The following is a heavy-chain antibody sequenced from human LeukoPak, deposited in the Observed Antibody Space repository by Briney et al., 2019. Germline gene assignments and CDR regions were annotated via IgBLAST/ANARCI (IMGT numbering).Heavy chain of an antibody. J-gene: IGHJ4*02. CDR3: ARGRGSGCLFDY. CDR2: IYYSGSTSGST. D-gene: IGHD6-19*01. V-gene: IGHV4-59*01. Sequence: SETLSLTCTVSGGSISSYYWNWIRQPPGKGLEYMGYIYYSGSTSGSTNYNPSLESRVTISVDTSKNQFSLKLSSVTAADTAVYYCARGRGSGCLFDYWGQGALVTVSS. CDR1: GGSISSYY.